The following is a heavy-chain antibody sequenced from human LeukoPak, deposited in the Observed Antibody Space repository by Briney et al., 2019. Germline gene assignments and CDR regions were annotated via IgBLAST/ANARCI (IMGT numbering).Heavy chain of an antibody. CDR3: ARLSRGSSAGFDY. J-gene: IGHJ4*02. V-gene: IGHV4-59*01. D-gene: IGHD6-6*01. CDR2: IYCSGSS. Sequence: SETLSLTCAVSGGSISNYYWNWIRQPPGKGLEWIGYIYCSGSSNYNPSLKSRVTISVDTSKNQFSLKVNSVTAADTAVYFCARLSRGSSAGFDYWGQGILVTVSS. CDR1: GGSISNYY.